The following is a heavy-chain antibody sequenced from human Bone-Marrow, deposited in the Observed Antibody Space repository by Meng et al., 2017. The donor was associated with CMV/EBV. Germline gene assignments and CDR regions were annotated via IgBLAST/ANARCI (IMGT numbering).Heavy chain of an antibody. CDR2: IYPGDYDT. CDR1: GYSLTSYW. Sequence: GSGYSLTSYWIGWVRQMPGKGLEWMGIIYPGDYDTRYSPSFQGQVTISADKSISTAYLQWSSLKASDTAMYYCARHEEGGGDCYLDYWGQGTLVTVSS. D-gene: IGHD2-21*02. J-gene: IGHJ4*02. V-gene: IGHV5-51*01. CDR3: ARHEEGGGDCYLDY.